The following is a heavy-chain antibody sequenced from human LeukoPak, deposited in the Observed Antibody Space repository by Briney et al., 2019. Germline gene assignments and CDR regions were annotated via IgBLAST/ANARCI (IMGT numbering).Heavy chain of an antibody. V-gene: IGHV4-59*01. Sequence: PSETLSLTCTVSGGSISSYYWSWIRQPPGKGLEWIGYIYYSGSTNYNPSLKSRVTISVDTSKNQFSLKLSSVTAADTAVYYCARDKGGELDYWGQGTLVTVSS. D-gene: IGHD3-16*01. CDR1: GGSISSYY. CDR2: IYYSGST. CDR3: ARDKGGELDY. J-gene: IGHJ4*02.